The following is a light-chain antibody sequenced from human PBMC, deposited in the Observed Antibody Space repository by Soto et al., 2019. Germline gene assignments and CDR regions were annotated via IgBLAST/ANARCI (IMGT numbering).Light chain of an antibody. Sequence: EIVMTQSPATLSVSPRERATLSCRTSQSVSGYLVWYQQKPGQAPRLLIYDASTRAAGIPARFIGSGSGTDFTLTISSLEPEDSAVYYCQQHRGRHTFGQGTKVDIK. J-gene: IGKJ1*01. CDR3: QQHRGRHT. CDR1: QSVSGY. V-gene: IGKV3-11*01. CDR2: DAS.